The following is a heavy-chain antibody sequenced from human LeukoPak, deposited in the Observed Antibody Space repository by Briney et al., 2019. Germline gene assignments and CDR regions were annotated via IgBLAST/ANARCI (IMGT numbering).Heavy chain of an antibody. CDR2: IFHSGSA. CDR3: ARVVRGHAKNCSSTSCPNYYYYYGMDV. J-gene: IGHJ6*04. V-gene: IGHV4-38-2*01. CDR1: GYSISSGYQ. Sequence: SETLSLTCAVSGYSISSGYQWAWIRQSPGKGLEWIGSIFHSGSAHYNPSLKSRVTISVETSNNQFSLKMYSVTAADTAVYYCARVVRGHAKNCSSTSCPNYYYYYGMDVWGKGTTVTVSS. D-gene: IGHD2-2*01.